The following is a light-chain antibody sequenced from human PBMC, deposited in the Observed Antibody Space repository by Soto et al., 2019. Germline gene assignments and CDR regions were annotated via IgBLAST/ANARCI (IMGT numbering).Light chain of an antibody. CDR1: QSVNNNY. J-gene: IGKJ3*01. CDR2: GAS. CDR3: QQYGSSYT. V-gene: IGKV3-20*01. Sequence: EIVLTQSPGTLSLSPGERATLSCRASQSVNNNYLAWYQQKPGQPPRLLIYGASSRAIGIPDRFSGGGSGTDFTLTISRLEPEDSAVYYCQQYGSSYTFGPGTKVDIK.